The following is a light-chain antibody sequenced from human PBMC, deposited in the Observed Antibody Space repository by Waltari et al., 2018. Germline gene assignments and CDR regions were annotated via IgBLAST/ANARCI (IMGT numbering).Light chain of an antibody. Sequence: DIQMTQSPSSLSASEGDRVTITCRASQSIATRLNWYQQKPGKAPKGLIFDASTLQTGVPARFSGSASGTHFTLTISSLQPEDSATYFCQQSSNLPYTFGQGTKLEIK. CDR2: DAS. CDR1: QSIATR. J-gene: IGKJ2*01. CDR3: QQSSNLPYT. V-gene: IGKV1-39*01.